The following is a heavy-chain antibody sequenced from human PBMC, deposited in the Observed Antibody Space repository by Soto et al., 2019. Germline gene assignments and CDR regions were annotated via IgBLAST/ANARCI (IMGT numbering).Heavy chain of an antibody. D-gene: IGHD5-12*01. V-gene: IGHV3-7*04. Sequence: EVQLVESGGGLVQPGGSLRLSCAASGFSFSNHWMNWVRQVPGKGLEWVAIIKEDGSEEHYVDSVKGRFTISRDNAKISLYLQMSSLRVEDTAVYYCARGSGFLIDSWGQGTLVTVSS. CDR3: ARGSGFLIDS. J-gene: IGHJ4*02. CDR1: GFSFSNHW. CDR2: IKEDGSEE.